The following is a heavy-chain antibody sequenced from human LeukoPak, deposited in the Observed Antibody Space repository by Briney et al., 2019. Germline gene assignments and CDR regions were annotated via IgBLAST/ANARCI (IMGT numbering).Heavy chain of an antibody. CDR3: AREGSFVDSSSWYLLSSITGTYRWFDP. D-gene: IGHD6-13*01. CDR2: INHSGST. Sequence: SETLSLTCAVYGGSFSGYYWSWIRQPPGKGLEWIGEINHSGSTNYNPSLKSRVTISVDTSKNQFSLKLSSVTAADTAVYYCAREGSFVDSSSWYLLSSITGTYRWFDPWGQGTLVTVSS. CDR1: GGSFSGYY. J-gene: IGHJ5*02. V-gene: IGHV4-34*01.